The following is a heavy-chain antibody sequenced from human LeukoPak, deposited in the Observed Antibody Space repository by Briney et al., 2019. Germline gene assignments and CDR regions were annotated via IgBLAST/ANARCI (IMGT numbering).Heavy chain of an antibody. CDR2: LSGSGGST. D-gene: IGHD3-22*01. CDR1: GFTFNQYA. Sequence: PGGSLRLSCVASGFTFNQYAMSWVRQAPGKGLEWVSTLSGSGGSTYYADSVKGRFTISRDNAKNSLYLQMNSLRAEDTAVYYCARRGYYDNSGYDYWGQGTLVTVSS. J-gene: IGHJ4*02. CDR3: ARRGYYDNSGYDY. V-gene: IGHV3-23*01.